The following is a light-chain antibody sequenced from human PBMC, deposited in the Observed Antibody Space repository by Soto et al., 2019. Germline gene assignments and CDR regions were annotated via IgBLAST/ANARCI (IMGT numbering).Light chain of an antibody. Sequence: HSALTQPPSASGSPGQSVTISCTGTSSDVGGYNYVSWYQQHPGKAPKFMIYEVSKRPSGVPDRFSGSKSGNTASLTVSGLQAEDEADYYCTSYAGSSNWVFGGGTQLTVL. V-gene: IGLV2-8*01. J-gene: IGLJ3*02. CDR2: EVS. CDR3: TSYAGSSNWV. CDR1: SSDVGGYNY.